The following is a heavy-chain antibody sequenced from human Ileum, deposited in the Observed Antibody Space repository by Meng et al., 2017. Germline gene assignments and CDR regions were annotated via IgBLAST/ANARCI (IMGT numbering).Heavy chain of an antibody. CDR1: GFTFRNYA. V-gene: IGHV3-11*04. D-gene: IGHD2-8*02. CDR2: ISSGGSTI. Sequence: GGSLRLSCAASGFTFRNYAMSWVRQAPGKGLEWVSYISSGGSTIYYADSVKGRFTISRDNAKNSLYLQMNSLRAEDTAVYYCARNYGWLMDYWGQGTLVTVSS. J-gene: IGHJ4*02. CDR3: ARNYGWLMDY.